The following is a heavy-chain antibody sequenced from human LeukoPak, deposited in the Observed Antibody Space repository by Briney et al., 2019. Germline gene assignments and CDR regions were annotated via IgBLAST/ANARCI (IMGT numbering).Heavy chain of an antibody. D-gene: IGHD1-7*01. Sequence: SQTLSLTCTVSGGSVGSSGYFWSWIRQPAGRGLEWIGRIYTSGNTHYNPSLKSRVTISVDTSKNQFSLKLSSVTAADTAVYYCARLYTNWNYVDYWGQGTLVTVSS. V-gene: IGHV4-61*02. CDR2: IYTSGNT. CDR1: GGSVGSSGYF. CDR3: ARLYTNWNYVDY. J-gene: IGHJ4*02.